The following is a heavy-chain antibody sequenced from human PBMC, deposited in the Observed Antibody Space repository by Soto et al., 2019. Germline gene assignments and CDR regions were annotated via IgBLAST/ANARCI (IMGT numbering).Heavy chain of an antibody. CDR2: IYYSGST. V-gene: IGHV4-59*01. J-gene: IGHJ6*02. Sequence: SETLSLTCTVSGGSIRGYYWSWIRQPPGKGLEWIGYIYYSGSTNYNPSLKSRVTISVDTSKNQFSLKLSSVTAADTAVYYCAREGVSSSWYNYYGMDVWGQGTTVTVSS. CDR3: AREGVSSSWYNYYGMDV. CDR1: GGSIRGYY. D-gene: IGHD6-13*01.